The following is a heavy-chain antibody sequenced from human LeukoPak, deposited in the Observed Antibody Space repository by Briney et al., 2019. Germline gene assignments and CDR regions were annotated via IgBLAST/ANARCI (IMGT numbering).Heavy chain of an antibody. Sequence: PGGSLRLSCAASGFTFSSYAMSWVCQAPGKGLEWVSAISGSGGSTYYADSVKGRFTISRDNSKNTLYLQMNSLRAEDTAVYYCATRSYDFWSGYPNLYYYYYMDVWGKGTTVTVSS. CDR2: ISGSGGST. J-gene: IGHJ6*03. V-gene: IGHV3-23*01. CDR1: GFTFSSYA. CDR3: ATRSYDFWSGYPNLYYYYYMDV. D-gene: IGHD3-3*01.